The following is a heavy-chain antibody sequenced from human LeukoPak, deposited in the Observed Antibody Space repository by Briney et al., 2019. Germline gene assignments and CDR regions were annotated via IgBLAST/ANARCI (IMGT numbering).Heavy chain of an antibody. J-gene: IGHJ2*01. V-gene: IGHV3-23*01. Sequence: HAGGSLRLSCAASGFTFSSYAMSWVRQAPGKGLDWVSAISVSAGSTYYADSVKGRFTISRDYSKNTLYLQMNSLRAEDTAVYYCARDIYKNGYRYFDLWGRGTLVTASS. CDR2: ISVSAGST. D-gene: IGHD1-1*01. CDR1: GFTFSSYA. CDR3: ARDIYKNGYRYFDL.